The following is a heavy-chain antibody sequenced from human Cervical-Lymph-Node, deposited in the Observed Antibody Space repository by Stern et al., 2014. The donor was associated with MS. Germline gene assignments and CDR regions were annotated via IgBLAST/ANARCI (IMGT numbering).Heavy chain of an antibody. Sequence: VQLVQSGGGLVQPGGSLRLSCAASGFTVSSNYMSWVRQAPGKGLAWVSVIYSGGSKYYADSVKGRFTISRDNSKNTLYLHMNSLRAEDTAVYYCARDPTDYYGMDVWGQGTTVTVSS. V-gene: IGHV3-66*01. CDR2: IYSGGSK. J-gene: IGHJ6*02. D-gene: IGHD4-17*01. CDR3: ARDPTDYYGMDV. CDR1: GFTVSSNY.